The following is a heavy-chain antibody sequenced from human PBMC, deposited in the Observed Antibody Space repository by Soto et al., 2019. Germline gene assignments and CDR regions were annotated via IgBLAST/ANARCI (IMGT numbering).Heavy chain of an antibody. CDR3: ASRGDGGYDFALDY. J-gene: IGHJ4*02. CDR1: GGSISSSSYY. V-gene: IGHV4-39*01. CDR2: IYYSGST. Sequence: SETLSLTCTVSGGSISSSSYYWGWIRQPPGKGLEWIGSIYYSGSTYYNPSLKSRVTISVDTSKNQFSLKLSSVTAADTAVYYCASRGDGGYDFALDYWGQGTQVTVSS. D-gene: IGHD5-12*01.